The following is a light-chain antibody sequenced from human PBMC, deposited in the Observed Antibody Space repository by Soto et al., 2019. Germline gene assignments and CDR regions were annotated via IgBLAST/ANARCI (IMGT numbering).Light chain of an antibody. V-gene: IGKV3-15*01. CDR3: QQSYSTHL. J-gene: IGKJ3*01. Sequence: SPGKTTPLSCRASQNIRSNLAWYQQKPGQAPRLLIYETSIRAPGIPARFSGSGSGTEFTLTISRLQSEDFASYCCQQSYSTHLFGHGTKVDIK. CDR1: QNIRSN. CDR2: ETS.